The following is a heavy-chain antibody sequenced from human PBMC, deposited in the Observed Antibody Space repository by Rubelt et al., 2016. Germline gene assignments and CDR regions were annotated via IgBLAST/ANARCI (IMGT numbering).Heavy chain of an antibody. D-gene: IGHD5-18*01. CDR1: GYFISSGYY. V-gene: IGHV4-38-2*02. Sequence: QVQLQESGPGLVKPSETLSLTCSVSGYFISSGYYWGWIRQPPGKGLEWLGYIYHTGSTKFNPSLESRISMSVDTSKNEFSLELHPVTAADTAIYYCSNDVNPCSYGHGSFWGQGKRVTVSS. J-gene: IGHJ4*02. CDR3: SNDVNPCSYGHGSF. CDR2: IYHTGST.